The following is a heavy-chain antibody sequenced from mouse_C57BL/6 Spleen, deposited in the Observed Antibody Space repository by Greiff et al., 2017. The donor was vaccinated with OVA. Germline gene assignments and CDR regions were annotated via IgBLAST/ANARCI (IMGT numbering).Heavy chain of an antibody. D-gene: IGHD2-4*01. V-gene: IGHV5-16*01. CDR3: ARERYDYGFDY. Sequence: EVKLMESEGGLVQPGSSMKLSCTASGFTFSDYYMAWVRQVPEKGLEWVANINYDGSSTYYLDSLKSRFIISRDNAKNILYLQMSSLKSEDTATYYCARERYDYGFDYWGQGTTLTVSS. J-gene: IGHJ2*01. CDR2: INYDGSST. CDR1: GFTFSDYY.